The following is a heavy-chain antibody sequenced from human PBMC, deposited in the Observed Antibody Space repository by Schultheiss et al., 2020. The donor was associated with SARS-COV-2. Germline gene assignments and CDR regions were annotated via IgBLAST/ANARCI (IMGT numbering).Heavy chain of an antibody. J-gene: IGHJ4*02. D-gene: IGHD4-17*01. CDR1: GFTFSSYW. CDR3: AYLYGDSDFDY. CDR2: IKQDGSEK. Sequence: GGSLRLSCAASGFTFSSYWMSWVRQAPGKGLEWVANIKQDGSEKYYVDSVKGRFTISRDNAKNSLYLQMNSLRAEDTAVYYCAYLYGDSDFDYWGQGTLVTVSS. V-gene: IGHV3-7*03.